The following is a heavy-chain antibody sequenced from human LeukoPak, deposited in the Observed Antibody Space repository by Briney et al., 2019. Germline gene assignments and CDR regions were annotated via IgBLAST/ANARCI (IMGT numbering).Heavy chain of an antibody. D-gene: IGHD1-20*01. V-gene: IGHV3-7*03. Sequence: PGGSLRLSCAASGFTFSSYWMSWVRQAPGKGLEWVANIKQDGSEKYYVDSVKGRFTISRDNAKNSLYLQMNSLRAEDTAVYYCARVPYNWHFPYYFDYWGQGTLVTVSS. J-gene: IGHJ4*02. CDR2: IKQDGSEK. CDR3: ARVPYNWHFPYYFDY. CDR1: GFTFSSYW.